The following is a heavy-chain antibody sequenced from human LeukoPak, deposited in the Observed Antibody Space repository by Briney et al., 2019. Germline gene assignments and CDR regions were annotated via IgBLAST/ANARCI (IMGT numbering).Heavy chain of an antibody. CDR2: IYPADSDT. Sequence: GESLKISCKCSGYSFTNYWIGWVRQMPGKGLEWMGIIYPADSDTRYSPSFQGQVTISADKSTSTAYLQWSTLKASDSAMYYCARPSSGSRDYWGQGTLVTVSS. D-gene: IGHD1-26*01. CDR3: ARPSSGSRDY. J-gene: IGHJ4*02. V-gene: IGHV5-51*01. CDR1: GYSFTNYW.